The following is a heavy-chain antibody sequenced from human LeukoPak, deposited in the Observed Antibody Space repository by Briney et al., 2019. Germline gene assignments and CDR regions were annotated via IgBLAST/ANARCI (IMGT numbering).Heavy chain of an antibody. CDR3: ARGRRAAGTMAFDI. Sequence: GASVKVSCKASGHTFTGYYMHWVRQAPGQGLEWMGWINPNSGGTNYAQKFQGRVTMTRDTSISTAYMELSRLRSDDTAVYYCARGRRAAGTMAFDIWGQGTMVTVSS. CDR1: GHTFTGYY. D-gene: IGHD6-13*01. J-gene: IGHJ3*02. CDR2: INPNSGGT. V-gene: IGHV1-2*02.